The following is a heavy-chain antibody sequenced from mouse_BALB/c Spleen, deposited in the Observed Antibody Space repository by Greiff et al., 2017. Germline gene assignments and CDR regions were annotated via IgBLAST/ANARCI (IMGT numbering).Heavy chain of an antibody. CDR3: ARGDYYGSSYVGYAMDY. CDR2: ISSGGST. J-gene: IGHJ4*01. V-gene: IGHV5-6-5*01. CDR1: GFTFSSYA. Sequence: DVMLVESGGGLVKPGGSLKLSCAASGFTFSSYAMSWVRQTPEKRLEWVASISSGGSTYYPDSVKGRFTICRDNARNILYLQMSSLRSGDTAMYYCARGDYYGSSYVGYAMDYWGQGTSVTVSS. D-gene: IGHD1-1*01.